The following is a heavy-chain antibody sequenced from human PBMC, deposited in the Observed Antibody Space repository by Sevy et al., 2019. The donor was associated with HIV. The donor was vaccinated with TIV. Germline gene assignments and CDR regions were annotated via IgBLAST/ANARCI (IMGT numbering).Heavy chain of an antibody. CDR3: ARVRGVAGNYYYYGMDV. Sequence: QSQTLSLTCAISGDSVSSNSAAWNWIRQSPSRGLEWLGRTYYRSKWYNDYAVSVKRRITINPDTSKNQFSLQLNSVTPEDTAVYDCARVRGVAGNYYYYGMDVWGQGTTVTVSS. V-gene: IGHV6-1*01. CDR1: GDSVSSNSAA. J-gene: IGHJ6*02. D-gene: IGHD6-19*01. CDR2: TYYRSKWYN.